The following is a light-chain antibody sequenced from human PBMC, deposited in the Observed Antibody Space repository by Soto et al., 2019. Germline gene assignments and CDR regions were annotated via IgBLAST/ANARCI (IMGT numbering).Light chain of an antibody. V-gene: IGLV2-11*01. J-gene: IGLJ1*01. CDR2: DVS. Sequence: QSVLTQPRSGSGSPGQSVAISYTGTSSDVGGYNYVSWYQQHPGKAPKVMIYDVSKRPSGVPDRFSGSKSGNTASLTISGLQAEDEADYYCCSYAGSPYVFGTGTKVTVL. CDR1: SSDVGGYNY. CDR3: CSYAGSPYV.